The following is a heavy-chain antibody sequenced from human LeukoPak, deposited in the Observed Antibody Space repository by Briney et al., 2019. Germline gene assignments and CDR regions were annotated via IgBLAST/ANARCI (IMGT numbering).Heavy chain of an antibody. J-gene: IGHJ6*03. CDR1: GGSFSGYY. V-gene: IGHV4-34*01. D-gene: IGHD1-26*01. CDR2: INHSGST. Sequence: PSETLSLTCAVYGGSFSGYYWSWIRQPPGKGLEWIGEINHSGSTNYNPSLKSRVTISVDTSKNQFSLKLSSVTAADTAVYYCARHLEPYSVSPFFHYYYYMDVWGKGTTVTVSS. CDR3: ARHLEPYSVSPFFHYYYYMDV.